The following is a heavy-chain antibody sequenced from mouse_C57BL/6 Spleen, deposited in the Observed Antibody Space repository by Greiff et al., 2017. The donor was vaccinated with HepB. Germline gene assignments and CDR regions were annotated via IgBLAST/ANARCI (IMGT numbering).Heavy chain of an antibody. D-gene: IGHD2-2*01. CDR1: GFTFSSYT. J-gene: IGHJ3*01. CDR3: ARHRGGYDGGAWFAY. CDR2: ISGGGGNT. V-gene: IGHV5-9*01. Sequence: EVMLVESGGGLVKPGGSLKLSCAASGFTFSSYTMSWVRQTPEKRLEWVATISGGGGNTYYPDSVKGRFTISRDNAKNTLYLQMSSLRSEDTALYYCARHRGGYDGGAWFAYWGQGTLVTVSA.